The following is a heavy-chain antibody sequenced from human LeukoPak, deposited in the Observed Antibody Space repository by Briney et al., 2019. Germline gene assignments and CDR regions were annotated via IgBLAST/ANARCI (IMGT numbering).Heavy chain of an antibody. J-gene: IGHJ5*02. CDR1: EYDFANYW. Sequence: GESLKISCKGPEYDFANYWIGWVRQMPGRGLEWMGIVYPTGSIIHYSPSFQGQVTISVDRSVSTAYLQWTSLKASDSAMYFCARRRYFDTYLDPWGQGTLVTVSS. D-gene: IGHD2/OR15-2a*01. CDR3: ARRRYFDTYLDP. CDR2: VYPTGSII. V-gene: IGHV5-51*01.